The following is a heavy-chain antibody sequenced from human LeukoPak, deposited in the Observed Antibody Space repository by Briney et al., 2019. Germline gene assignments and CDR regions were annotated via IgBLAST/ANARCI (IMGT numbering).Heavy chain of an antibody. CDR1: GGSISSSDYY. Sequence: SETLSLTCTVSGGSISSSDYYWGWIRQPPGKALEWIVTIHYDGTTYYNPSLKSRVTISVDTSNNQFSLKVTSVTAADTAVFYCARRPGSGWFFDYWGQGTLATVSS. V-gene: IGHV4-39*01. CDR2: IHYDGTT. CDR3: ARRPGSGWFFDY. J-gene: IGHJ4*02. D-gene: IGHD6-19*01.